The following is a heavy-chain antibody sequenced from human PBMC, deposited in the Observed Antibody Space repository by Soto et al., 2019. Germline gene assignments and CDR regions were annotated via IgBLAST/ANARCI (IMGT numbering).Heavy chain of an antibody. J-gene: IGHJ4*02. V-gene: IGHV4-34*01. D-gene: IGHD3-16*02. CDR2: INHSGST. CDR1: GGSFSGYY. CDR3: ARRPGGGVWGSYRPAPYYFDY. Sequence: SETLSLTCAVYGGSFSGYYWSWIRQPPGKXLEWIGEINHSGSTNYDPSLKSRVTISVDTSKNQFSLKLSSVTAADTAVYYCARRPGGGVWGSYRPAPYYFDYWGQGTLVTVSS.